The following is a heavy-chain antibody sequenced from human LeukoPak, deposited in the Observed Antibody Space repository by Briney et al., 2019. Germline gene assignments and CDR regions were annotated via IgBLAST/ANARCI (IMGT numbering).Heavy chain of an antibody. D-gene: IGHD1-14*01. Sequence: ASVKVSCKASGYTFIDYFIHWMRQTPGQGLGWLGWINPNSGVTRYAQKFQGMVTLTRDTAAYMELSSLKYDDTAVYYCARAVSGTLGGAFDIWGQGTAVTVSS. CDR3: ARAVSGTLGGAFDI. CDR2: INPNSGVT. V-gene: IGHV1-2*02. CDR1: GYTFIDYF. J-gene: IGHJ3*02.